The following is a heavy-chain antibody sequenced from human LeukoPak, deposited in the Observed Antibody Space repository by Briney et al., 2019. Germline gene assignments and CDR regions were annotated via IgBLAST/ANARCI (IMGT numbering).Heavy chain of an antibody. CDR2: IYYSGST. Sequence: RPSETLSLTCTVSGGSISSSSYYWGWIRQPPGKGLEWIGSIYYSGSTYYNPSLKSRVTISVDTSKNQFSLKLSSVTAADTAVYYCARLRRTYGGNPNWFDPWGQGTLVTVSS. CDR3: ARLRRTYGGNPNWFDP. D-gene: IGHD4-23*01. V-gene: IGHV4-39*01. J-gene: IGHJ5*02. CDR1: GGSISSSSYY.